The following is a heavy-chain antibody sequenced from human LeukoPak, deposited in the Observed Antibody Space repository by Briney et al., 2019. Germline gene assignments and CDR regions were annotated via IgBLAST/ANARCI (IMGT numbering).Heavy chain of an antibody. CDR1: GFTFSSYG. J-gene: IGHJ4*02. D-gene: IGHD3-3*01. CDR3: ARDSGGDYDFWSGYYCFDY. V-gene: IGHV3-21*01. CDR2: ISSSSSYI. Sequence: GGSLRLSCAASGFTFSSYGMTWVRQAPGKGLEWVSSISSSSSYIYYADSVKGRFTISRDNAKNSLYLQMNSLRAEDTAVYYCARDSGGDYDFWSGYYCFDYWGQGTLVTVSS.